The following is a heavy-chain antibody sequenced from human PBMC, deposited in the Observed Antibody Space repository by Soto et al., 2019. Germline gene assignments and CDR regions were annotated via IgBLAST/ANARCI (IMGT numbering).Heavy chain of an antibody. V-gene: IGHV3-23*01. J-gene: IGHJ4*02. CDR1: GFTFSSYA. D-gene: IGHD3-16*02. CDR2: ISGSGGST. CDR3: VKMAARYLGELLLGWSYFDH. Sequence: PGGSLRLSCAASGFTFSSYAMSWVRQAPGKGLEWVSAISGSGGSTYYADSVKGRFTISRDNSKNTLYLQMNSLRAEETAVYYCVKMAARYLGELLLGWSYFDHWGQGTLVTVSS.